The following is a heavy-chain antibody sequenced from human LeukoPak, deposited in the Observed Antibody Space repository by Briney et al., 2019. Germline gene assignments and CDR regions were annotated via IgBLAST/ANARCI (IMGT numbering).Heavy chain of an antibody. CDR3: AREQYYYDGSGFTNWYLDL. D-gene: IGHD3-22*01. CDR1: GGSISSYY. V-gene: IGHV4-59*01. Sequence: SETLSLTCTVSGGSISSYYWSWIRQPPGKGLEWIGSMYHSGSTNYNPSLKSRVTVSVDTSKNQFSLRLSAVAAADTAVYYCAREQYYYDGSGFTNWYLDLWGRGTLVTVSS. CDR2: MYHSGST. J-gene: IGHJ2*01.